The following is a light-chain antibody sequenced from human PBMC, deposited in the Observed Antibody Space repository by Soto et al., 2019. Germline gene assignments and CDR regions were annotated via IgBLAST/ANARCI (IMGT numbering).Light chain of an antibody. Sequence: ESVLTQSPGTLSLSPGERATLSCRASQSVSSNYLAWYQHKPGQAPRLLIYGASSRATGIPDRFSGSGSGTDLTLTISRLEPEDFAVYYCQHYGSSLSLTFGQGTRLEIK. J-gene: IGKJ5*01. CDR1: QSVSSNY. CDR2: GAS. V-gene: IGKV3-20*01. CDR3: QHYGSSLSLT.